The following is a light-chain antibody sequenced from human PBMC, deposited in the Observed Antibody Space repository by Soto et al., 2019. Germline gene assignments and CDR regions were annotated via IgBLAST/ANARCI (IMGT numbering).Light chain of an antibody. V-gene: IGKV3-20*01. CDR3: QQYGSS. Sequence: ETVLTQSLRTLSXXPXXXXCXXCRASQSVSSSYLAWYQQKPGQAPRLLIYGASSRATGIPDRFSGSGSGTDFTLTISRLEPEDFAVYYCQQYGSSFGGGTKVDI. CDR2: GAS. J-gene: IGKJ4*01. CDR1: QSVSSSY.